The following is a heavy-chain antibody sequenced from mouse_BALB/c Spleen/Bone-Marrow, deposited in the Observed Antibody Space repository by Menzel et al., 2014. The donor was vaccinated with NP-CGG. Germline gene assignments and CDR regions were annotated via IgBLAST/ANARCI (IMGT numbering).Heavy chain of an antibody. CDR1: GFTFSSYG. Sequence: EVKVVESGGGLVQPGGSLKLSCAASGFTFSSYGMSWVRQTPDKRLELVATINSNGGSTYYPDSVKGRFTISRDNAKNTLYLQMSSLKSEDTAMYYCARVCYFDYWGQGTSLTVSS. J-gene: IGHJ2*03. CDR2: INSNGGST. CDR3: ARVCYFDY. V-gene: IGHV5-6-3*01.